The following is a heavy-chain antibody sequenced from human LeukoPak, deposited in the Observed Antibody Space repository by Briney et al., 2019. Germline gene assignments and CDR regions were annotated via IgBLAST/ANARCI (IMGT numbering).Heavy chain of an antibody. CDR1: GFTFSSYS. J-gene: IGHJ4*02. D-gene: IGHD4-11*01. Sequence: PGGSLRLSCAASGFTFSSYSMNWVRQAPGKGLEWVSYISSSSSTIYYADSVKGRFTISRDNAKNSLYLQMNSLRAEDTAVYYCARDDYSNGVAYWGQGTLVTVSS. V-gene: IGHV3-48*04. CDR2: ISSSSSTI. CDR3: ARDDYSNGVAY.